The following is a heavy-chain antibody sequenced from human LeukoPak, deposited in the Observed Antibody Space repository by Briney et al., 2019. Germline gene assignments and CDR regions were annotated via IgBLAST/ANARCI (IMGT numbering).Heavy chain of an antibody. Sequence: GGSLRLSCAASGFTFSSYEMNWVRQAPGRGLEWVSYISGSGVTMYYADSVKGRFTISRDDAKNSLYLQMNSLRAEDTAVYYCGRYYVMDVWGQGTSVTVSS. CDR2: ISGSGVTM. CDR1: GFTFSSYE. CDR3: GRYYVMDV. V-gene: IGHV3-48*03. J-gene: IGHJ6*02.